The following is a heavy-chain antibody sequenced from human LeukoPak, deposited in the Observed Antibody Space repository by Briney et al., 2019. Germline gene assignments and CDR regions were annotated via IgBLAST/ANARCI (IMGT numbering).Heavy chain of an antibody. J-gene: IGHJ4*02. CDR1: GFTFSSDW. V-gene: IGHV3-7*01. D-gene: IGHD2-21*01. CDR2: INPDGSQK. Sequence: GGSLRLSCEASGFTFSSDWMTWVRQAPGKGLEFVASINPDGSQKKYVDSVKGRFAISGDNSENSLYLQINSLRGEDTAVYYCARDRAYTALDYWGQGTLVTVSS. CDR3: ARDRAYTALDY.